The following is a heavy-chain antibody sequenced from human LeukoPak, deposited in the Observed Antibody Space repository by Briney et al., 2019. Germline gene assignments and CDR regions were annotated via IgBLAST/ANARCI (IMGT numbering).Heavy chain of an antibody. Sequence: PSETLALTCTVSCGAVSRYFCSWIRRPPGKGLEWIGYIYYSGSTNYNPSLKSRVTISVDTSKNQFSLKLSSVTAADTAVYYCARGTYSSSWYGMDVWGQGTTVTVSS. J-gene: IGHJ6*02. CDR3: ARGTYSSSWYGMDV. CDR2: IYYSGST. CDR1: CGAVSRYF. V-gene: IGHV4-59*02. D-gene: IGHD6-13*01.